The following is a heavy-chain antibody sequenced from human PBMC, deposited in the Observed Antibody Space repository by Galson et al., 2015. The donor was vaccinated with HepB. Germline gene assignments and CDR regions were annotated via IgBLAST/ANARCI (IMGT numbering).Heavy chain of an antibody. D-gene: IGHD1-26*01. CDR3: ARSQWTSRGKLFDY. Sequence: SETLSLTCIVSGDSISSSNYYWGWIRQPPGSGLAWIGSIYSSGSAYYNPSLKSRVTLSVDTSDNQFSLKMKSVTAAGTTLYYCARSQWTSRGKLFDYWGQGILVTVSS. CDR1: GDSISSSNYY. V-gene: IGHV4-39*01. CDR2: IYSSGSA. J-gene: IGHJ4*02.